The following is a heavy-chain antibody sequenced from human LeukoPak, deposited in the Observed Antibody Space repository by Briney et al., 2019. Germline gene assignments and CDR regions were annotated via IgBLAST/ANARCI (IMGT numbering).Heavy chain of an antibody. CDR2: ISAYNGIT. V-gene: IGHV1-18*01. D-gene: IGHD6-19*01. CDR3: ARDLKMSYSSGRYSWGTGSSNDY. CDR1: GYTFTSYG. Sequence: GASVKVSCKASGYTFTSYGISWVRQAPGQGLEWMGWISAYNGITNYAQKLQGRVTMTTDTSTSTAYMELRSLRSDDTAVYYCARDLKMSYSSGRYSWGTGSSNDYWGQGTLVTVSS. J-gene: IGHJ4*02.